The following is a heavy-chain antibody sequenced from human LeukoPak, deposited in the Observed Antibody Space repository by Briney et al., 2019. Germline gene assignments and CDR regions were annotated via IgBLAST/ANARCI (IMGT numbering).Heavy chain of an antibody. CDR3: ARVVSGGSCYWNY. V-gene: IGHV3-7*01. Sequence: GGSLRLSYAASGFTFSTYWMSWVRQAPGKGLEWVANIKQDANEKYYVDSVKGRFTISRDNARNSLYLQMNGLRAEDTAVYYCARVVSGGSCYWNYWGQGTLATVSS. D-gene: IGHD2-15*01. J-gene: IGHJ4*02. CDR2: IKQDANEK. CDR1: GFTFSTYW.